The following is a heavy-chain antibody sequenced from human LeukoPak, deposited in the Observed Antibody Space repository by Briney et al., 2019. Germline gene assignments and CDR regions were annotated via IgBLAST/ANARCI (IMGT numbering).Heavy chain of an antibody. CDR1: GFTFSDYY. CDR2: ISSSGSRI. CDR3: ARGVQLEPRPTTMDV. Sequence: GGSLRLSCAASGFTFSDYYVSWIRQAPGKGLEGVSYISSSGSRIYYADSVKGRFTISRDNAKNSLYLQMNSLRAEDTAVYYCARGVQLEPRPTTMDVWGKGTTVTVSS. J-gene: IGHJ6*03. V-gene: IGHV3-11*01. D-gene: IGHD1-1*01.